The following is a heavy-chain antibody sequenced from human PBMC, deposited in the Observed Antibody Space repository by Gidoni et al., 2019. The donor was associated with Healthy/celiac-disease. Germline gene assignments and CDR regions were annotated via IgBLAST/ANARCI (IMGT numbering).Heavy chain of an antibody. Sequence: EVQLVESGGGLVKPGGSLRLSCAASGFTFSNAWMSWVRQAPGKGLEWVGRIKSKTDGGTTDDAAPVKGRFTISRDDSKNTLYLQMNSLKTEDTAVYYCTTDRVYYDILADRWFDPWGQGTLVTVSS. CDR2: IKSKTDGGTT. CDR1: GFTFSNAW. V-gene: IGHV3-15*01. D-gene: IGHD3-9*01. J-gene: IGHJ5*02. CDR3: TTDRVYYDILADRWFDP.